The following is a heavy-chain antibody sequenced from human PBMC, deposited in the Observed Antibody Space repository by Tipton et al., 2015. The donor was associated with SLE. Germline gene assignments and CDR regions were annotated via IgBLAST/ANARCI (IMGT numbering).Heavy chain of an antibody. Sequence: TLSLTCTVSGGSISSYYWSWIRQPAGGGLEWIGRIYTNENTNYNPSPTSRVTMSVDTSKNHFSLKLISVTAADTALYYCAREAGNYPAGIYGFDYWGQGTLVTVSS. D-gene: IGHD3-10*01. J-gene: IGHJ4*02. CDR1: GGSISSYY. V-gene: IGHV4-4*07. CDR3: AREAGNYPAGIYGFDY. CDR2: IYTNENT.